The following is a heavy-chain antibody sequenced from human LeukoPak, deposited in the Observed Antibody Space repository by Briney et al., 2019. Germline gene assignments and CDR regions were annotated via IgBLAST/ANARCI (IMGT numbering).Heavy chain of an antibody. Sequence: PGGSLRLSCAASGFTFNNYAMNWVRQAPAKGLECVSSISSSGGSTFYADSVKGRFTISRDNSMNTLYLQMNSLRAEDTAVYYCAKALTVTTKNNWFDPWGQGTLVTVSS. CDR3: AKALTVTTKNNWFDP. D-gene: IGHD4-17*01. J-gene: IGHJ5*02. CDR1: GFTFNNYA. V-gene: IGHV3-23*01. CDR2: ISSSGGST.